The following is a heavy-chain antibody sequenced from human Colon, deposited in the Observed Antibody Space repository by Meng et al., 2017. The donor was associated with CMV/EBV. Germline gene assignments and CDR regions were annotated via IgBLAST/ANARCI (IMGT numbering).Heavy chain of an antibody. Sequence: ASVKVSCKASGYTFTSYGMNWVRQVPGQGLEWMGWVSPYNGNSTFAQKFQGRLTVTSDTSTKTAYMELRSLRSDDTALYYCARANVVGSLDHWGPGTLVTVSS. V-gene: IGHV1-18*01. CDR3: ARANVVGSLDH. D-gene: IGHD2-15*01. CDR1: GYTFTSYG. J-gene: IGHJ4*02. CDR2: VSPYNGNS.